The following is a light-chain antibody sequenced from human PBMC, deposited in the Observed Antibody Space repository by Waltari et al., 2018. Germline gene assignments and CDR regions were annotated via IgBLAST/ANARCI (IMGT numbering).Light chain of an antibody. CDR2: QAS. CDR3: QQGYSSPFS. Sequence: DIQITQSRSALSSSVGDSITITCRASDYISNYLHWYQQKPGKAPKLLIYQASTLQSGVPSRFSGSESGTVFSFTITRLQSEDVAIYYCQQGYSSPFSFGGGTQVEIK. J-gene: IGKJ4*01. V-gene: IGKV1-39*01. CDR1: DYISNY.